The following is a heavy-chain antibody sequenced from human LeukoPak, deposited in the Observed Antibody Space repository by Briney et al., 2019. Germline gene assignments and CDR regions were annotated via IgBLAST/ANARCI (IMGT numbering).Heavy chain of an antibody. V-gene: IGHV3-30*04. CDR2: ISYDGSNK. J-gene: IGHJ6*03. Sequence: TGGSLRLSCAASGFTFSSYAMHWVRQAPGKGLEWVAVISYDGSNKYYADSVKGRFTISRDNSKNTLYLQMNSLRAEDTAVYYCARDPSSYYYYMDVWGKGTTVTVSS. CDR3: ARDPSSYYYYMDV. CDR1: GFTFSSYA.